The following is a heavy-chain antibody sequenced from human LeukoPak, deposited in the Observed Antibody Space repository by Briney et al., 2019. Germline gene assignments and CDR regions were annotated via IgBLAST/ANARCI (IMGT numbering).Heavy chain of an antibody. J-gene: IGHJ4*02. CDR3: ARVVRDGSGYNYYFDY. CDR2: IYYSGST. Sequence: SETLSLTCSVSGGSISSSNYYWDWIRQPPGRGLEWIGSIYYSGSTYYNPSLKSRVTIFVDTSKNQFSLKLSAVTAADTAVYYCARVVRDGSGYNYYFDYWGQGTLVTVSS. V-gene: IGHV4-39*01. CDR1: GGSISSSNYY. D-gene: IGHD3-22*01.